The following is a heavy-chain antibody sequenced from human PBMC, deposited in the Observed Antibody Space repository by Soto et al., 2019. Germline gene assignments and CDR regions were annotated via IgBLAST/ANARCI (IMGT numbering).Heavy chain of an antibody. J-gene: IGHJ4*02. D-gene: IGHD3-22*01. CDR3: ASLHYYDSSGANYYFDY. CDR2: INHSGST. V-gene: IGHV4-34*01. CDR1: GGSLSGYY. Sequence: SETLSLTCAVYGGSLSGYYWSWIRQPPGKGLEWIGEINHSGSTNYNPSLKSRVTISVDTSKNQFSLKLSSVTAADTAVYYCASLHYYDSSGANYYFDYWGQGTLVTVSS.